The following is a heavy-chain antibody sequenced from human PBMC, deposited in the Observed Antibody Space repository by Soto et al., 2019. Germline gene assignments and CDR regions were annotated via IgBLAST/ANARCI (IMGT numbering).Heavy chain of an antibody. CDR2: ISTVGGDI. CDR3: ARGRADTAYFES. Sequence: GGSLRVSCAASGFALSRRSMYWVRQAPGKGLEWVSYISTVGGDIHYADSVKGRFTFSSDMAKSSLSLQMTRLRDEDTAVYFCARGRADTAYFESWGQGTMVTVYS. J-gene: IGHJ4*02. CDR1: GFALSRRS. V-gene: IGHV3-48*02. D-gene: IGHD5-18*01.